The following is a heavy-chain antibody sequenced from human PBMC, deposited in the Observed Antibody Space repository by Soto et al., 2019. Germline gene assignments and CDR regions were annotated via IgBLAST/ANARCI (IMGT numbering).Heavy chain of an antibody. CDR1: GFTFSSYG. D-gene: IGHD3-10*01. CDR3: AKDPQVSRGYYYYYYMDV. Sequence: GGSLRLSCAASGFTFSSYGMHWVRQAPGKGLEWVAVISYDGSNKYYADSVKGRFTISRDNSKNTLYLQMNSLRAEDTAVYYCAKDPQVSRGYYYYYYMDVWGKGTTVTVSS. J-gene: IGHJ6*03. V-gene: IGHV3-30*18. CDR2: ISYDGSNK.